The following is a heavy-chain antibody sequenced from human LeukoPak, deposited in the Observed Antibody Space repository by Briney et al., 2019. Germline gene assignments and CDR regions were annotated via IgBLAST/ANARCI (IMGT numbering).Heavy chain of an antibody. Sequence: PGGSLRLSCAASGFTFSSYSMNWVRQAPGKGLEWVSYISSSSSTIYYADSVKGRFTISRDNAKNSLYLQMNSLRPEETALYYCAKGFLYFYYYGMDVWGQGTTVTVSS. V-gene: IGHV3-48*04. CDR1: GFTFSSYS. J-gene: IGHJ6*02. D-gene: IGHD2-21*01. CDR3: AKGFLYFYYYGMDV. CDR2: ISSSSSTI.